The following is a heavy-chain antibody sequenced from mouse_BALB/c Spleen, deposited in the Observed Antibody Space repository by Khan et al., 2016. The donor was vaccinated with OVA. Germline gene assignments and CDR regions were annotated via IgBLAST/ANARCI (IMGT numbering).Heavy chain of an antibody. D-gene: IGHD2-4*01. CDR3: ARNYDYDEGLAY. CDR1: GFSLTTYG. J-gene: IGHJ3*01. Sequence: QVQLQQSGPGLVQPSQSLSITRTVSGFSLTTYGVHWVRQSPGKGLEWLGVIWSGGSTDYNAAFISRLSISKDSSKSQVFFKMNSLQVNDTAIYYCARNYDYDEGLAYWGQGTLVTVSA. CDR2: IWSGGST. V-gene: IGHV2-2*02.